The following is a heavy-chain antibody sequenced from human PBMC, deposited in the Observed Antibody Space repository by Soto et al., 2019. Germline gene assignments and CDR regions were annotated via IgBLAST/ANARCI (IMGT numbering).Heavy chain of an antibody. CDR2: IYYSGST. D-gene: IGHD3-10*01. CDR3: ARSMVRGVNTPFDY. V-gene: IGHV4-31*03. J-gene: IGHJ4*02. Sequence: PSETLSLTCTVSGGSISSGGYYWSWIRQHPGKGLEWIGYIYYSGSTYYNPSLKSRVTISVDTSKNQFSLKLSSVTAADTAVYYCARSMVRGVNTPFDYWGQGTLVTVSS. CDR1: GGSISSGGYY.